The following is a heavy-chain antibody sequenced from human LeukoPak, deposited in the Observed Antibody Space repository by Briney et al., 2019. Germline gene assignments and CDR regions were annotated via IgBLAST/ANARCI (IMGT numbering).Heavy chain of an antibody. V-gene: IGHV4-39*07. D-gene: IGHD2-2*01. CDR1: GGSISSSSYY. CDR2: IYYSGST. Sequence: PSETLSLTCTVSGGSISSSSYYWAWIRQPPWKGLEWIGSIYYSGSTYYNPSLKSRVTISVDTSKNQFSLKLSSVTAADTAVYYCARDDKFSYAPEGDDYWGQGTLVTVSS. CDR3: ARDDKFSYAPEGDDY. J-gene: IGHJ4*02.